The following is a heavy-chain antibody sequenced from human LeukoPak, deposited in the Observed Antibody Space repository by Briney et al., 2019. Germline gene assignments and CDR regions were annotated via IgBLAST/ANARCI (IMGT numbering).Heavy chain of an antibody. CDR1: GYTFTKYA. Sequence: ASVKVSCKGSGYTFTKYAISWVRQAPGQGLEYMGWIDTNTGNPTYAQGFTGRFVFSLDASVSTAYLQISSLKAEDSAIYFCANCYDSSGFFAYWGQGTLVTVSS. CDR3: ANCYDSSGFFAY. CDR2: IDTNTGNP. J-gene: IGHJ4*02. D-gene: IGHD3-22*01. V-gene: IGHV7-4-1*02.